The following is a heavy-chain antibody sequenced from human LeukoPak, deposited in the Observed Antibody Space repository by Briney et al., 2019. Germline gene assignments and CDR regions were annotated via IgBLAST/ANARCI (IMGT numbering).Heavy chain of an antibody. V-gene: IGHV4-31*03. J-gene: IGHJ4*02. Sequence: SETLSLTCTVSGGSVSSGKYFCTWIRQPPGNGLEWIGYVDNNGRPYYSPSLRSRVSISVDKSKTQFSLKLTSVTAADTAVYYCGRSHGLYWGEGTLVTVSS. CDR2: VDNNGRP. CDR3: GRSHGLY. CDR1: GGSVSSGKYF.